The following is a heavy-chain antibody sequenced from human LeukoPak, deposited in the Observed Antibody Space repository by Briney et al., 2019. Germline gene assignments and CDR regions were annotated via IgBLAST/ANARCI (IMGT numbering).Heavy chain of an antibody. CDR1: GFTFSSYV. D-gene: IGHD3/OR15-3a*01. Sequence: PGGSLRLSCAASGFTFSSYVMHWVRQALGKGLEWVAVIWHDGSKKDYADSVKGRFTISRDNSKNTLYLQMNSLRAEDTAVYYCAKEKSQGLGAYDMWGQGTMVTVSS. CDR2: IWHDGSKK. J-gene: IGHJ3*02. V-gene: IGHV3-33*06. CDR3: AKEKSQGLGAYDM.